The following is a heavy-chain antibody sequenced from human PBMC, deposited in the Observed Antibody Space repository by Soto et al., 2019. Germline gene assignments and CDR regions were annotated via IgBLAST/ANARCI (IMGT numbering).Heavy chain of an antibody. CDR1: GFNFSSYA. CDR2: ISGSGGST. D-gene: IGHD3-10*01. Sequence: PGGSLRLSCAASGFNFSSYAMSWVRQAPGKGLEWVSAISGSGGSTYYADSVKGRFTISRDNSKNTLYLQMNSLRAEDTAVYYCAKEGEYYYYYGMDVWGQGTTVTVSS. CDR3: AKEGEYYYYYGMDV. J-gene: IGHJ6*02. V-gene: IGHV3-23*01.